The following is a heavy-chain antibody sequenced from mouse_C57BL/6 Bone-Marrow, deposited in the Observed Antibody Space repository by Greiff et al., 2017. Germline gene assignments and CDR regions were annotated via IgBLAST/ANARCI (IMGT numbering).Heavy chain of an antibody. J-gene: IGHJ1*03. D-gene: IGHD2-3*01. CDR3: AMKCGGKWLLRGGYFDV. CDR2: IWSGGST. CDR1: GFSLTSYG. V-gene: IGHV2-2*01. Sequence: QVQLKQSGPGLVQPSQSLSITCTVSGFSLTSYGVHWVRQSPGKGLEWLGVIWSGGSTDYNAAFISRLSISKDNSKSQVFFKMNSLQADDTAIYYCAMKCGGKWLLRGGYFDVWGTGTTVTVSS.